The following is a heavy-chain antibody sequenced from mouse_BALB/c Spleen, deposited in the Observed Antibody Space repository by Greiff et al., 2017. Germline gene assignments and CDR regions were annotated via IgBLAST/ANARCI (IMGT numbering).Heavy chain of an antibody. CDR3: VRGAATEFAD. J-gene: IGHJ3*01. V-gene: IGHV2-9-2*01. Sequence: QVQLKESGPGLVAPSQSLSITCTVSGFSLTSYDIRWIRQPPGQGLEWLGVIWTGGGTNYNSAFMSRLSISKDNSKRQVFLKMNSLQTDDTAIYYCVRGAATEFADWGQGTLVTVSA. D-gene: IGHD1-2*01. CDR1: GFSLTSYD. CDR2: IWTGGGT.